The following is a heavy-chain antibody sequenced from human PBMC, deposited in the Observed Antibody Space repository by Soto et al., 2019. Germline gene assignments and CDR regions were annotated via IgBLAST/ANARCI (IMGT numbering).Heavy chain of an antibody. Sequence: QVQLVQSGAEMKKPGASVTVSCKASGYSFTGYYLHWVRQAPGQGLEWLGWINPNSGATNHALKFQGRVTMTRDRSITTAYMDLNRLTSDDTAVYYCARDSVSTIGDFDNWGQGTLVTVSS. CDR3: ARDSVSTIGDFDN. CDR2: INPNSGAT. V-gene: IGHV1-2*02. J-gene: IGHJ4*02. D-gene: IGHD5-12*01. CDR1: GYSFTGYY.